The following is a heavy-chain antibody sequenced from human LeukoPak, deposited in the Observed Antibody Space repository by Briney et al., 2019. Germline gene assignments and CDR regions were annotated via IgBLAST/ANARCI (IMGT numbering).Heavy chain of an antibody. CDR2: IILFFGRP. CDR1: GYTLSTHA. V-gene: IGHV1-69*13. CDR3: ARGVVRGYYYYMDV. D-gene: IGHD3-10*01. J-gene: IGHJ6*03. Sequence: GASVKVSCKASGYTLSTHAITWVRQAPGQGLEWMGGIILFFGRPNYAQKFQGRVTITADESASTAYMELSDLTSDDTAIYYCARGVVRGYYYYMDVWGKGTTVTVSS.